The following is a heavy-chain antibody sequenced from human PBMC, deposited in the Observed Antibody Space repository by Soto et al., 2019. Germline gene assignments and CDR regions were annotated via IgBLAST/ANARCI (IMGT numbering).Heavy chain of an antibody. CDR1: GLTFDDYA. D-gene: IGHD3-9*01. J-gene: IGHJ4*02. Sequence: EVQLVESGGGLVQSGKSLRLSCAASGLTFDDYAMHWVRQAPGKDLEWVSGISWNSGSIGSADSVKGRFTISRDNAKNSLYLQMNSLRAGDTALYYCASGRGYDILTGYSPYFDFWGQGTLVTVSS. CDR2: ISWNSGSI. V-gene: IGHV3-9*01. CDR3: ASGRGYDILTGYSPYFDF.